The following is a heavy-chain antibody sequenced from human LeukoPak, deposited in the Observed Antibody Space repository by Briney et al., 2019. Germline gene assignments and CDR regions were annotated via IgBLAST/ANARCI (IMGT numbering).Heavy chain of an antibody. Sequence: SVKVSCKGSGGTFISYAISWVRQAPGQGLEWMGGIIPIFGTANYAQKFQGRVTITTDESTSTAYMELSSLRSEDTAVYYCARAQLVGRYYYYMDVWGKGTTVTVSS. CDR2: IIPIFGTA. J-gene: IGHJ6*03. D-gene: IGHD6-6*01. CDR3: ARAQLVGRYYYYMDV. CDR1: GGTFISYA. V-gene: IGHV1-69*05.